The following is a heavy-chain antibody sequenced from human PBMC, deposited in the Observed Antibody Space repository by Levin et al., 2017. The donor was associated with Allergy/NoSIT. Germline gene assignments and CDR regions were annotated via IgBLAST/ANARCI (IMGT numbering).Heavy chain of an antibody. V-gene: IGHV3-23*01. CDR2: ISGSGGST. Sequence: PGGSLRLSCAASGFTFSSYAMSWVRQAPGKGLEWVSAISGSGGSTYYADSVKGRFTISRDNSKNTLYLQMNSLRVEDTAVYYCAKGRNRVRDPVPAYYFDYWGQGTLVTVSS. D-gene: IGHD1-14*01. CDR1: GFTFSSYA. J-gene: IGHJ4*02. CDR3: AKGRNRVRDPVPAYYFDY.